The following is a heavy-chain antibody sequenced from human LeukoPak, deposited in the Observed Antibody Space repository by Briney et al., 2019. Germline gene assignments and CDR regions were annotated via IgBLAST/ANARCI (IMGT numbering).Heavy chain of an antibody. CDR3: ATPGYSSSWYFG. J-gene: IGHJ4*02. Sequence: GGSLRLSCAASGFTFSNYSMNWVRQAPGKGLEWVSYISRSSTTIYYADSVKGRFTISRDNAKNSLYLQMNSLRAEDTAVYYCATPGYSSSWYFGWGQGTLVTVSS. D-gene: IGHD6-13*01. CDR1: GFTFSNYS. CDR2: ISRSSTTI. V-gene: IGHV3-48*01.